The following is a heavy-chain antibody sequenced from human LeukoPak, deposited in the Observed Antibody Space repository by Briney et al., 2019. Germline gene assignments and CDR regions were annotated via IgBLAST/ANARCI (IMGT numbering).Heavy chain of an antibody. J-gene: IGHJ4*02. CDR3: AREREGPYGYLDY. V-gene: IGHV4-59*12. Sequence: PSETLSLTCTVSGGSISSYYWSWIRQPPGKGLEWIGYIYYSGSTNYNPSLKSRVTISVDTSKNQFSLKLYSVTAADTAVYYCAREREGPYGYLDYWGQGTLVTVSS. D-gene: IGHD4-17*01. CDR2: IYYSGST. CDR1: GGSISSYY.